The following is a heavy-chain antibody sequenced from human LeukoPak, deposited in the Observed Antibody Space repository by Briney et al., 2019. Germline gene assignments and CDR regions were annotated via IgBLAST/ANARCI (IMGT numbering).Heavy chain of an antibody. CDR3: ARGLPNYYGMDV. Sequence: GGSLRLSCAASGFTFTNYWMTWVRQAPGKGLEWVANIKKDGSEKYYVDSVKGRFTISRDNSKNTLYLQMNSLRAEDTAVYYCARGLPNYYGMDVWGQGTTVTVSS. CDR2: IKKDGSEK. V-gene: IGHV3-7*01. J-gene: IGHJ6*02. CDR1: GFTFTNYW.